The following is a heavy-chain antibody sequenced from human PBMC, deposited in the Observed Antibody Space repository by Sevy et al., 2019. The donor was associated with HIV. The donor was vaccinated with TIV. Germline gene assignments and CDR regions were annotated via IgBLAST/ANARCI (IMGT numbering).Heavy chain of an antibody. Sequence: SMKVSCKASGGTFSSYAISWVRQAPGQGLEWMGGIIPIFGTANYAQKFQGRVTITADKSTSTAYMELSSLRSEDTAVYYCASPSSTRNDYYYYYMDVWGKGTTVTVSS. CDR2: IIPIFGTA. CDR3: ASPSSTRNDYYYYYMDV. D-gene: IGHD2-2*01. V-gene: IGHV1-69*06. J-gene: IGHJ6*03. CDR1: GGTFSSYA.